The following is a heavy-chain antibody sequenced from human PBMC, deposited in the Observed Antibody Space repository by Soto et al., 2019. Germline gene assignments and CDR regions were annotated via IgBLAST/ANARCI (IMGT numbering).Heavy chain of an antibody. CDR1: GGSISSYY. J-gene: IGHJ6*03. Sequence: PSETLSLTCTVSGGSISSYYWSWIRQPPGKGLEWIGYIYYSRSTNYNPSLKSRVTISVDTSKNQFSLKLSSVTAADTAVYYCARGYYYGSGSYPGGYCYYYMDVWGKGTTVTVSS. CDR3: ARGYYYGSGSYPGGYCYYYMDV. CDR2: IYYSRST. D-gene: IGHD3-10*01. V-gene: IGHV4-59*01.